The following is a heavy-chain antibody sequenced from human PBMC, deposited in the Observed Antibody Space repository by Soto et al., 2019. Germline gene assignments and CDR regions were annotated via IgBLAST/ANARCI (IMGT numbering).Heavy chain of an antibody. CDR3: ARGGRITMVRGGIYYFDY. D-gene: IGHD3-10*01. Sequence: QVQLQESGPGLVKPSQTLSLTCTVSGGSISSGGYYWSWIRQHPGKGLEWIGYIYYSGSTYYNPSLMSRVTKSVDTSKNQFSLKLSSVTAADTAVYYCARGGRITMVRGGIYYFDYWGQGTLVTVSS. CDR2: IYYSGST. V-gene: IGHV4-31*03. J-gene: IGHJ4*02. CDR1: GGSISSGGYY.